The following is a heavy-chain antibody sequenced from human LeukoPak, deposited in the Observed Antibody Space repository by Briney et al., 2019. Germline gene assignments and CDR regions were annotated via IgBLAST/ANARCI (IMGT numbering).Heavy chain of an antibody. CDR3: ARPMDYDILTGFDY. V-gene: IGHV3-48*03. Sequence: GGSLRLSCAASGFTFSSYEMNWVRQAPGKGLEWVSYISSSGSTIYYADSVKGRFTISRDNAKNSLYLQMNSLRAEDTAVYYCARPMDYDILTGFDYWGQGTLVTVSS. CDR2: ISSSGSTI. J-gene: IGHJ4*02. CDR1: GFTFSSYE. D-gene: IGHD3-9*01.